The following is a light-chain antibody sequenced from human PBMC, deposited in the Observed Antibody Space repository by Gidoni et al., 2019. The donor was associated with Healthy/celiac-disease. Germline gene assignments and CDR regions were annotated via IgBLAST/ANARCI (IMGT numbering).Light chain of an antibody. Sequence: DIQMTKSPSSLSASVGDRVTITCRASQSISSDLTWYQQKPGKAPKLLIDAASSLQSGFPSRFSGSGSGTDFTLTISSLQPEDFATYYCQPSYSTPFTFGPGTKVDIK. V-gene: IGKV1-39*01. J-gene: IGKJ3*01. CDR3: QPSYSTPFT. CDR2: AAS. CDR1: QSISSD.